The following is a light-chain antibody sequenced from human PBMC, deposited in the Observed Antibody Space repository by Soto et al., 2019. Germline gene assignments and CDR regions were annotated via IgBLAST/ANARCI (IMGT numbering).Light chain of an antibody. J-gene: IGLJ3*02. CDR1: SSNIGNNA. CDR3: ASWDDTVSGVV. V-gene: IGLV1-36*01. Sequence: QSVLTQPPSVSGAPGQRVTISCSGSSSNIGNNAVNWYQQLPGKAPTALIYYDDLLPSGVSERFSGSKSGTSVSLAISGLQSDDEGDYYCASWDDTVSGVVFGGGTKLTVL. CDR2: YDD.